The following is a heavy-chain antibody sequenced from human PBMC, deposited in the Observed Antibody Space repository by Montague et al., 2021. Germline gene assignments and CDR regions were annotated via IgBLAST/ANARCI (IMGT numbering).Heavy chain of an antibody. V-gene: IGHV4-39*01. D-gene: IGHD2-15*01. CDR2: IYYNGTT. Sequence: SETLSLTCTVSGGSISSASYYWGWIRQPPGKGLELIGVIYYNGTTYHNPSLKSRVTVSMDTSKNQFSLKLSSVTAADTAVYYCARSSYCKGGSCYSGFDPWGQGTLVTASS. CDR1: GGSISSASYY. J-gene: IGHJ5*02. CDR3: ARSSYCKGGSCYSGFDP.